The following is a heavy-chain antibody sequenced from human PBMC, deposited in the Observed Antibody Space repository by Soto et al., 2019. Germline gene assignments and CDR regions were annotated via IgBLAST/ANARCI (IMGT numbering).Heavy chain of an antibody. Sequence: EVQLVESGGDLVKPGGSLILSCAASGFTFGNAWMNWVRRAPGKGLEWVGRIKSKTDGGTTDYAGPVKGRFVISRDDSENTLYLQMNSLKTEDAAVYYCTTGYATIDYNGMDVWGQGTTVTVSS. D-gene: IGHD5-12*01. V-gene: IGHV3-15*07. J-gene: IGHJ6*02. CDR2: IKSKTDGGTT. CDR3: TTGYATIDYNGMDV. CDR1: GFTFGNAW.